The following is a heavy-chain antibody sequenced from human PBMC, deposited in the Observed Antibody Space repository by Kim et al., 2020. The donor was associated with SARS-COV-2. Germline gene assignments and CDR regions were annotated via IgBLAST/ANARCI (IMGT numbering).Heavy chain of an antibody. D-gene: IGHD2-15*01. J-gene: IGHJ6*02. Sequence: GGSLRLSCAASGFTFSSYAMSWVRQAPGKGLEWVSAISGSGGSTYYADSVKGRFTISRDNSKNTLYLQMNSLRAEDTAVYYCAKARGYCSGGSCSGAYYYGMDVWGQGKTVTVAS. CDR2: ISGSGGST. CDR3: AKARGYCSGGSCSGAYYYGMDV. V-gene: IGHV3-23*01. CDR1: GFTFSSYA.